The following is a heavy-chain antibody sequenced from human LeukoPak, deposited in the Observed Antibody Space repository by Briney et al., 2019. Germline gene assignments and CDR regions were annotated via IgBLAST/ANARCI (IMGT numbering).Heavy chain of an antibody. CDR2: ISAYNGNT. D-gene: IGHD3-22*01. CDR3: ARVTLPIQVITTVYAY. CDR1: GYTFTSYG. J-gene: IGHJ4*02. Sequence: ASVKVSCKASGYTFTSYGISWVRQAPGQGLEWMGWISAYNGNTNYAQKLQGRVTMTTDTSTSTAYMELRSLRSDDTAVYYCARVTLPIQVITTVYAYWGQGTLVTVSS. V-gene: IGHV1-18*01.